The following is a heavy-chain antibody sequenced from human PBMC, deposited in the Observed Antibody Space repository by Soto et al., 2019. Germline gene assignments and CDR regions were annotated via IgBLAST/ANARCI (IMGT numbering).Heavy chain of an antibody. CDR1: GFTFDDYA. CDR2: ISWNSGSI. Sequence: TGGSLRLSCAASGFTFDDYAMHWVRQAPGKGLEWVSGISWNSGSIGYADSVKGRFTISRDNAKNSLYLQMNSLRAEDTALYYCAKAQSDYYYYYGMDVWGQGTTVTVSS. J-gene: IGHJ6*02. CDR3: AKAQSDYYYYYGMDV. V-gene: IGHV3-9*01.